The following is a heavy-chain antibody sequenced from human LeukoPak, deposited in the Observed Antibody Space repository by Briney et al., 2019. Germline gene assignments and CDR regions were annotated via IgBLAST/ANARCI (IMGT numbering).Heavy chain of an antibody. CDR2: ISYDEMYQ. CDR1: GFTFNIYG. D-gene: IGHD3-10*01. Sequence: GGSLRLSCAASGFTFNIYGMHWVRQAPGKGLEWVAGISYDEMYQYYADSVKGRFTISRDNSKNTMFLQMNSLRAEDTAIYYCAKDRDYYGSGSDYWGQGTLVTVSS. J-gene: IGHJ4*02. CDR3: AKDRDYYGSGSDY. V-gene: IGHV3-30*18.